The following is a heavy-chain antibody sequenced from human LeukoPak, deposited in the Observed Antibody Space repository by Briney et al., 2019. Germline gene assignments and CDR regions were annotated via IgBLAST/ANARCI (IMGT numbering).Heavy chain of an antibody. CDR1: GGTFSSYA. CDR2: IIPIFG. D-gene: IGHD2-2*01. V-gene: IGHV1-69*13. Sequence: SVTVSCTASGGTFSSYAISWVRQAPGQGLEWMGGIIPIFGTADESTSTAYMELSSLRSEDTAVYYCARLKVGYCSSTSCYPPNWFDPWGQGTLVTVSS. J-gene: IGHJ5*02. CDR3: ARLKVGYCSSTSCYPPNWFDP.